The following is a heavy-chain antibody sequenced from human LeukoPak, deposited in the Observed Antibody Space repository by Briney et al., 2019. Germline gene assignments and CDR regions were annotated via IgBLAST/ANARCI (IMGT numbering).Heavy chain of an antibody. D-gene: IGHD4/OR15-4a*01. J-gene: IGHJ4*02. CDR2: ISSSSSYI. V-gene: IGHV3-21*01. CDR1: GFTFSSYS. CDR3: AREVLVLTDFDY. Sequence: GGSLRLSCAASGFTFSSYSMNWVRQAPGKGLEWVSSISSSSSYIYYADSVKGRFTISRDNAKNSLYLQMNGLRAEDTAVYYCAREVLVLTDFDYWGQGTLVTVSS.